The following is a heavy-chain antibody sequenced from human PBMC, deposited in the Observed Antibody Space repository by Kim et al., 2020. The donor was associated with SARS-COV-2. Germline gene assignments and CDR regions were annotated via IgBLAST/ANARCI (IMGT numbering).Heavy chain of an antibody. V-gene: IGHV3-21*01. D-gene: IGHD1-26*01. CDR2: SYI. CDR3: ARGGGAFDY. J-gene: IGHJ4*02. Sequence: SYIYYADSVKGRFTISRDNAKNSLYLQMNSLRAEDTAVYYCARGGGAFDYWGQGTLVTVSS.